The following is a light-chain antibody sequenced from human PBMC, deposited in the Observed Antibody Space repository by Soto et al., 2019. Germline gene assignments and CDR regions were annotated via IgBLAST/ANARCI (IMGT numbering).Light chain of an antibody. CDR1: SSDVGNYNY. Sequence: QSALTQPRSVSGSPGQSVTISCTGTSSDVGNYNYVSWYQQHPGKAPKVMIYDVNKWPSGVPDRFSGSKSGNTASLTISGLQAEEAADYYCCSYAGSYTWVFGGGTKVTVL. J-gene: IGLJ3*02. CDR2: DVN. V-gene: IGLV2-11*01. CDR3: CSYAGSYTWV.